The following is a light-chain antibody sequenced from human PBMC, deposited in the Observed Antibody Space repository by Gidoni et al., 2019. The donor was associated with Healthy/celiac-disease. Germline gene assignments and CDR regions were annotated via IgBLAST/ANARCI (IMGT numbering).Light chain of an antibody. Sequence: DIQMTQSPSSLSASASQSISSYLNWYQQKPGKAPKLLIYAASSLQRGVPSRFSGSGSGTDFTLTISSLQPEDFATYYRQQSYSTPTFGQGTKVEIK. J-gene: IGKJ1*01. CDR1: QSISSY. CDR3: QQSYSTPT. V-gene: IGKV1-39*01. CDR2: AAS.